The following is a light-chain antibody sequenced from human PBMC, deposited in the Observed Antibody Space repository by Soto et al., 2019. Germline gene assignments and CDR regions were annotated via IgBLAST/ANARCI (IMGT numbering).Light chain of an antibody. Sequence: DSQMTQSPSSLSASVGDRVTNSCRASQSVRTNLNWYQQRPGKAPKLLISAASSLQSGVPSRFRGSGSGTDFTLTISSLQPEDFATSYCQQAYSVPQVTFGPGTKVDIK. J-gene: IGKJ3*01. CDR2: AAS. CDR1: QSVRTN. V-gene: IGKV1-39*01. CDR3: QQAYSVPQVT.